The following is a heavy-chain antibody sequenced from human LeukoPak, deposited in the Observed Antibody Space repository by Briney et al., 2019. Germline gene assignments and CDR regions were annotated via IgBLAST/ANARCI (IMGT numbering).Heavy chain of an antibody. J-gene: IGHJ6*03. Sequence: SETLSLTCTVSGGSISSSSYYWGWIRQPPGKGLEWIGSIYYSGSTHYNPSLKSRVTISVDTSKNQFSLKLSSVTAADTAVYYCASSDGDYYYYYMDVWGKGTTVTVSS. CDR2: IYYSGST. V-gene: IGHV4-39*07. CDR1: GGSISSSSYY. CDR3: ASSDGDYYYYYMDV. D-gene: IGHD4-17*01.